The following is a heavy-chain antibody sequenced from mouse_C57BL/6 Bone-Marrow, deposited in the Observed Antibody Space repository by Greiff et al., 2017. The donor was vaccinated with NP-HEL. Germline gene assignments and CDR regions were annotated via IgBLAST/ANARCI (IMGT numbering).Heavy chain of an antibody. D-gene: IGHD4-1*01. Sequence: EVQLKESGPGLVKPSQSLSLTCSVTGYSITSGYYWNWIRQFPGNKLEWMGYISYDGSNNYNPSLKNRISITRDTSKNQFFLKLNSVTTEDTATYYCAFYWEWFAYWGQGTLVTVSA. V-gene: IGHV3-6*01. CDR2: ISYDGSN. CDR3: AFYWEWFAY. J-gene: IGHJ3*01. CDR1: GYSITSGYY.